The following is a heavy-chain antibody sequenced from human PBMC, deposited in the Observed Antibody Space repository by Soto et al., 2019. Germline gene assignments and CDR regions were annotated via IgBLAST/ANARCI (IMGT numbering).Heavy chain of an antibody. V-gene: IGHV1-69*13. CDR1: GGTFSSYA. Sequence: RASVKVSCKASGGTFSSYAISWVRQAPGQGLEWMGGIIPIFGTANYAQKFQGRVTITADESTSTAYMELSSLRSEDTAVYYCARDHRGYCSGGSCYTFYYYYGMDVWGQGTTVTVSS. CDR3: ARDHRGYCSGGSCYTFYYYYGMDV. J-gene: IGHJ6*02. D-gene: IGHD2-15*01. CDR2: IIPIFGTA.